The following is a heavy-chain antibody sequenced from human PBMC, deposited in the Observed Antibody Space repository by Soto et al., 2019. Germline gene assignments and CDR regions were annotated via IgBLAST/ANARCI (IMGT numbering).Heavy chain of an antibody. CDR2: IIPILGIA. CDR3: ARDLGLYCSVGSRPFDY. CDR1: GGTFSSYT. Sequence: GASGKVSCKASGGTFSSYTISWVRQAPGQGLEWMGRIIPILGIANYAQKFQGRVTITADKSTSTAYMELSSLRSEDTAVYYCARDLGLYCSVGSRPFDYWGQGTLVTVSS. V-gene: IGHV1-69*04. J-gene: IGHJ4*02. D-gene: IGHD2-15*01.